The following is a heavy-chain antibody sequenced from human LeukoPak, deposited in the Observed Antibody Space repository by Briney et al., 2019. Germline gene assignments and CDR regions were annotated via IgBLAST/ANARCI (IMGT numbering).Heavy chain of an antibody. CDR2: ISGSGTNT. Sequence: GAPRLFCSASCFNFCSFAIGWGRQAAGEGVEWVLSISGSGTNTYYEDSVKDRFTISRDNSRNLLFLQMSSLRVEDTAVYYCAKRRHYYGSGDYYRDPWGQGTLVTVSS. D-gene: IGHD3-10*01. CDR1: CFNFCSFA. J-gene: IGHJ5*02. CDR3: AKRRHYYGSGDYYRDP. V-gene: IGHV3-23*01.